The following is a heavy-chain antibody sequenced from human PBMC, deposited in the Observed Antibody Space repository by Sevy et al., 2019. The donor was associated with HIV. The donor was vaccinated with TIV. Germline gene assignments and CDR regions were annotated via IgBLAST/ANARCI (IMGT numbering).Heavy chain of an antibody. Sequence: GGSLRLSCAASGFTFSTYAIHWVRQAPGKGLEWVALISYDESKIFYIDSVKGRFTVSRDNSRNALYLQMNSLRPEDTAVYYCAVWPGGQTGNYLKIASWGQRTLVTVSS. V-gene: IGHV3-30*04. CDR2: ISYDESKI. CDR3: AVWPGGQTGNYLKIAS. D-gene: IGHD3-9*01. CDR1: GFTFSTYA. J-gene: IGHJ4*02.